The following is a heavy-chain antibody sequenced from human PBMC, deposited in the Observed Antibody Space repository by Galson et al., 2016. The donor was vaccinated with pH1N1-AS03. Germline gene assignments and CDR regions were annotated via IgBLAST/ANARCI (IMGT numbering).Heavy chain of an antibody. CDR1: GYTLTRYY. Sequence: SVKVSCKASGYTLTRYYMHWVRQAPGQGLEWMGVIDTSGGPTTYAPKFQGRITITTDTSTSTVYMELVSLRSEDTAVYYCARLYYFDYWGQGTLVTVSS. CDR3: ARLYYFDY. J-gene: IGHJ4*02. V-gene: IGHV1-46*01. CDR2: IDTSGGPT.